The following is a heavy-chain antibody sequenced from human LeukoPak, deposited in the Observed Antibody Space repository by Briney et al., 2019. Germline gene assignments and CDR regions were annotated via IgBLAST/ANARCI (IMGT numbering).Heavy chain of an antibody. CDR1: GFTFGSYA. V-gene: IGHV3-23*01. CDR3: AKKSRGSGSYYGDY. J-gene: IGHJ4*02. CDR2: ISGSGGST. D-gene: IGHD3-10*01. Sequence: GGSLRLSCAASGFTFGSYAMSWVRQAPGKGLEWVSAISGSGGSTYYADSVKGRFTISRDNSRNTLYLQMNSLRAEDTAVYYCAKKSRGSGSYYGDYWGQGILVTVSS.